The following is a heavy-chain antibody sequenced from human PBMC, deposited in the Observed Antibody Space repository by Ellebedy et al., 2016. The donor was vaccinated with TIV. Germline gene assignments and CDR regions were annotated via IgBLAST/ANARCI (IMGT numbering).Heavy chain of an antibody. Sequence: AASVKVSCKVSGYTLTEFSMHWVRQAPGKGLVWMGGFDPEDGETIYAQKFQGRVTMTEDTSTDTAYMELSSLRSEDTAVYYCARLHRRGVSSSGYGMDVWGQGTTVTVSS. CDR2: FDPEDGET. CDR1: GYTLTEFS. J-gene: IGHJ6*02. V-gene: IGHV1-24*01. D-gene: IGHD3-22*01. CDR3: ARLHRRGVSSSGYGMDV.